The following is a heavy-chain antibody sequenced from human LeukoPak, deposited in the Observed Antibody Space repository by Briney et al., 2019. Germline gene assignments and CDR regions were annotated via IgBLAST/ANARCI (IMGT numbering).Heavy chain of an antibody. CDR3: ASPSKLVLSRGAFDI. J-gene: IGHJ3*02. CDR1: GASFSDTTYY. V-gene: IGHV4-39*02. CDR2: IYFSET. Sequence: SETLSLTRTVSGASFSDTTYYWAWFRQPPGKGLEWIASIYFSETKYNPSLKSRITISGDTSKNHFSLKLTSVTATDTAVYYCASPSKLVLSRGAFDIWGQGTVVTVSA. D-gene: IGHD3-10*01.